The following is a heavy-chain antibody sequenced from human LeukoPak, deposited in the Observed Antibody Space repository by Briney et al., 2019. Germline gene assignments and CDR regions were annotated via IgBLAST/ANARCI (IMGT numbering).Heavy chain of an antibody. Sequence: ASVKVSCKVSGYTLTELSMHWVRKAPGKGLEWMGGFDPEDGETIYAQKFQGRVTMTEDTSTDTAYMELSSLRPEDTAVYYCATRFGSSWAFDYWGQGTLVTVSS. CDR2: FDPEDGET. D-gene: IGHD6-13*01. CDR1: GYTLTELS. J-gene: IGHJ4*02. V-gene: IGHV1-24*01. CDR3: ATRFGSSWAFDY.